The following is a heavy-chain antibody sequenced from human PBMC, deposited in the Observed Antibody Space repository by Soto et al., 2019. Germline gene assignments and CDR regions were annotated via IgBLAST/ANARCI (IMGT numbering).Heavy chain of an antibody. V-gene: IGHV5-51*01. J-gene: IGHJ3*02. CDR2: IYPGDSDT. CDR1: GYSFTSYW. CDR3: ARHPIVVVPAAIWAAFDI. Sequence: GESLKISCKGSGYSFTSYWIGWVRQMPGKGLEWMGIIYPGDSDTRYSPSFQGQVTIPADKSISTAYLQWSSLKASDTAMYYCARHPIVVVPAAIWAAFDIWGQGTMVTVSS. D-gene: IGHD2-2*02.